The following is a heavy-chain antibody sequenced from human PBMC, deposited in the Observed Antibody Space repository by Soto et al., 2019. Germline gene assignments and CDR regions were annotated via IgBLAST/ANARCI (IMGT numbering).Heavy chain of an antibody. CDR2: VNNNGDKT. J-gene: IGHJ4*02. CDR1: TYTFSSHA. V-gene: IGHV3-23*01. D-gene: IGHD5-12*01. CDR3: AREVAYSHSGAFVS. Sequence: EEQLLQSGGGLVQPGGSQRLSCEGSTYTFSSHAMSWVRQAPGKGLEWVSTVNNNGDKTYYADSVKGRFTISRDNSKNTLNLQMNSLRVEDTAIYYCAREVAYSHSGAFVSWGQGTLVTVSS.